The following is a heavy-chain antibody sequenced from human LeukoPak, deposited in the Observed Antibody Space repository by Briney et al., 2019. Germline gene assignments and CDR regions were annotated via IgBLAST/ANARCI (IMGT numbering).Heavy chain of an antibody. V-gene: IGHV3-9*01. CDR1: GFTFDDYA. CDR3: AKGGGGGLENGMDV. CDR2: ISWNSGSI. J-gene: IGHJ6*02. Sequence: GRSLRLSCAASGFTFDDYAMHWVRQAPGKGLEWVSGISWNSGSIGYADSVKGRFTISRDNAKNSLYLQMNSLRAEDTALYYCAKGGGGGLENGMDVWGQGTTVTVSS. D-gene: IGHD2-15*01.